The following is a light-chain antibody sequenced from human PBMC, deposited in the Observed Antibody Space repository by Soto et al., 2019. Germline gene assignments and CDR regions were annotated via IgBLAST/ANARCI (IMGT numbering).Light chain of an antibody. CDR1: LTVSDNY. CDR3: QQSSTSTLT. CDR2: GAS. Sequence: EIVLTHSPDTRSLSPGERATLSCRASLTVSDNYLAWYQQKDGQAPRLLIYGASSRATGIPDRFSASVSGTDGTLTISRLEPEDCAVYYCQQSSTSTLTFGQGTKVDIK. J-gene: IGKJ1*01. V-gene: IGKV3-20*01.